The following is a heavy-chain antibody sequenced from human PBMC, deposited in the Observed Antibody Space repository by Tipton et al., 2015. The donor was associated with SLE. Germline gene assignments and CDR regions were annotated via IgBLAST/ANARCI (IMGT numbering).Heavy chain of an antibody. Sequence: QSGAEVKKPGSSVKVSCKASGGTFSSYTISWVRQAPGQGLEWMGRIIPILGIANYAQKFQGRVTITADKSTSTAYMELSSLRSEDTAMYYCASTPGRYFDWSPHALDIWGKGTMVTDSS. J-gene: IGHJ3*02. CDR1: GGTFSSYT. CDR3: ASTPGRYFDWSPHALDI. D-gene: IGHD3-9*01. V-gene: IGHV1-69*02. CDR2: IIPILGIA.